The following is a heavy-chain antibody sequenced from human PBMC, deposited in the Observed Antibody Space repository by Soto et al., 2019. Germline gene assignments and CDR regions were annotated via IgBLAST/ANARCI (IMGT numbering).Heavy chain of an antibody. J-gene: IGHJ6*03. D-gene: IGHD5-12*01. Sequence: SQTLSLTCAISGDSVSSNSAAWNWIRQSPSRGLEWLGRTYYRSRWYNDYAVSVRSRITVNADTSKNQFSLHLNSVTPEDTAVYYCAGNSSLQWYYMDVWDKGTTVTVS. V-gene: IGHV6-1*01. CDR3: AGNSSLQWYYMDV. CDR1: GDSVSSNSAA. CDR2: TYYRSRWYN.